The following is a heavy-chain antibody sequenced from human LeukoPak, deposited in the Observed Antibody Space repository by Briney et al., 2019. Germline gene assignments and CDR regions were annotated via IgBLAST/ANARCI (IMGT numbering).Heavy chain of an antibody. J-gene: IGHJ5*02. CDR1: GVSISSSEW. CDR3: ARGKGRNWFDP. V-gene: IGHV4-4*02. Sequence: SETLSLTCAVSGVSISSSEWWIWVRQPPGQGLEWIGEIHRAGRTRYSPSLKSRVTISMDYSKNQFSLKLTSVTAADTAVYYCARGKGRNWFDPWGQGTLVTVSS. CDR2: IHRAGRT.